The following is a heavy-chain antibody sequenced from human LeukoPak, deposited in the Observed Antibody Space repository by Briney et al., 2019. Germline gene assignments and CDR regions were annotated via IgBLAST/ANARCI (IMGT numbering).Heavy chain of an antibody. V-gene: IGHV3-30*03. CDR1: GFTFSSYG. J-gene: IGHJ5*02. D-gene: IGHD3-16*02. Sequence: GRSLRLSCAASGFTFSSYGMHWVRQAPGKGLEWVAVISYDGSNKYYADSVKGRFTISRDNSKNTLYLQMNSLRAEDTAVYYCARDFVSLGDYVWGSYRYTDNWFDPWGQGTLVTVSS. CDR3: ARDFVSLGDYVWGSYRYTDNWFDP. CDR2: ISYDGSNK.